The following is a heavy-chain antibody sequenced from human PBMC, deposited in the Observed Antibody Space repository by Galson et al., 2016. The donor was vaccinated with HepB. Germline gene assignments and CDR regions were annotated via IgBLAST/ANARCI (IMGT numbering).Heavy chain of an antibody. CDR3: TTARPYYYYFSGEGREYFDY. J-gene: IGHJ4*02. CDR2: IKRRTDGGTT. D-gene: IGHD2-15*01. V-gene: IGHV3-15*01. Sequence: SLRLSCAASGFSFTNAWMSWVRQAPGKGLEWVGRIKRRTDGGTTNYAAPVKGRFTISRDDSKNTSYLQMSSLITEDTAVYYCTTARPYYYYFSGEGREYFDYWGQGALVTVAS. CDR1: GFSFTNAW.